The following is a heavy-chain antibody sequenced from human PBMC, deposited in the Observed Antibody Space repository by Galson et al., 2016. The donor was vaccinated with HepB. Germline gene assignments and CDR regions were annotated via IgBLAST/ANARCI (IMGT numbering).Heavy chain of an antibody. V-gene: IGHV3-30-3*01. J-gene: IGHJ6*02. CDR3: ARDKSFYYYGMDV. CDR1: GFAFSGSA. Sequence: SLRLSCAASGFAFSGSAMHWVRQAPGKGLEWVAAISYHGSDKYYADSVKGRVTISRDNSNNTLYLQMTSLSPEDTAVYYCARDKSFYYYGMDVWGQGTKVTVSS. CDR2: ISYHGSDK.